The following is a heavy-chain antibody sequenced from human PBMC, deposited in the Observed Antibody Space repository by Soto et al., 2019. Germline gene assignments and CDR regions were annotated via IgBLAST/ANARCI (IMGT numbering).Heavy chain of an antibody. V-gene: IGHV1-3*01. CDR2: INAGNGNT. Sequence: ASVKVSCKASGYTFTSYSMHWVRQAPGQRLEWMGWINAGNGNTKYSQKFQGRVTITRDTSASTAYMEMSSLRSEDTAVYYCAIGDYHLFSWFDPWGQGTLVTVSS. D-gene: IGHD4-17*01. CDR3: AIGDYHLFSWFDP. J-gene: IGHJ5*02. CDR1: GYTFTSYS.